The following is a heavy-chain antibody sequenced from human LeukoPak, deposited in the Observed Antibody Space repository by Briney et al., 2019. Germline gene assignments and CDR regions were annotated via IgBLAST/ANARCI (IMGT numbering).Heavy chain of an antibody. D-gene: IGHD4-17*01. V-gene: IGHV4-34*01. Sequence: SETLSLTCAVYGGSFSGYYWSWVRQPPGKGLEWIGEINHSGSTNYNPSLKSRVTISVDTSKNQFSLKLSSVTAADTAVYYCARGDDYGDYVLGFDPWGQGTLVTVSS. CDR2: INHSGST. CDR3: ARGDDYGDYVLGFDP. CDR1: GGSFSGYY. J-gene: IGHJ5*02.